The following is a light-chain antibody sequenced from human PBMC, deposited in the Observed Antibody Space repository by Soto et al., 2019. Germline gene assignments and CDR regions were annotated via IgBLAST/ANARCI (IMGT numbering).Light chain of an antibody. CDR1: YSVVGGYNY. CDR3: CSYAGSYTWV. V-gene: IGLV2-11*01. J-gene: IGLJ3*02. Sequence: QSVLTQPRSVSGSPGQSVTISCTGSYSVVGGYNYVSWFQHHPGKAPKLIIHDVTKRPSGVPDRFSGSKSGNTASLTISGLQAEDEADYHCCSYAGSYTWVFGGGTKLTVL. CDR2: DVT.